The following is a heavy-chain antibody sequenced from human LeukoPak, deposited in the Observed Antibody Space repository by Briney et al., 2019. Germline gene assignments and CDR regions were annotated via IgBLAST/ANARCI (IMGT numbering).Heavy chain of an antibody. D-gene: IGHD3-16*01. CDR1: GGSINSCY. CDR3: GRWGTGVPIKSTPLQRKDYYFDY. Sequence: SESLSSSCTCAGGSINSCYWSWIRLPAGKRQEWSGSIYTSGSTNYNPSLKSRVTISADTSKNPVSLKLSSVKASDTAVYYCGRWGTGVPIKSTPLQRKDYYFDYGGQETLVTVS. V-gene: IGHV4-4*07. J-gene: IGHJ4*02. CDR2: IYTSGST.